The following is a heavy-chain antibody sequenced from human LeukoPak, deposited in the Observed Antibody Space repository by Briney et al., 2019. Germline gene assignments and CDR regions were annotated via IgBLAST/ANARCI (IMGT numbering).Heavy chain of an antibody. J-gene: IGHJ6*02. V-gene: IGHV3-48*03. CDR2: ISGSGCTI. Sequence: GGSLRLSCAASGFTFSSYEMTWVRQAPGKGLEWVAYISGSGCTIYYADSVKGRFTISRDNTKNSLFLQMNSLRAEDTAVYYCARGGENHIEGDPAPTDVWGQGTTVTVSS. CDR1: GFTFSSYE. CDR3: ARGGENHIEGDPAPTDV. D-gene: IGHD2-2*01.